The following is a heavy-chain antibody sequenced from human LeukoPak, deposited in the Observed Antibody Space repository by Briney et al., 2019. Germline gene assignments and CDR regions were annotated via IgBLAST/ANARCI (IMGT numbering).Heavy chain of an antibody. Sequence: ASVKVSRKASGYTFTGYYIHWVRQAPGQGLEWMGWINPNSGDTNFAQKFQGRVTMTRDTSISTAYMELSRLRSDDTAVYYCARLGYCSSTSCYGFDYWGQGTLVTVSS. CDR3: ARLGYCSSTSCYGFDY. V-gene: IGHV1-2*02. CDR2: INPNSGDT. J-gene: IGHJ4*02. D-gene: IGHD2-2*01. CDR1: GYTFTGYY.